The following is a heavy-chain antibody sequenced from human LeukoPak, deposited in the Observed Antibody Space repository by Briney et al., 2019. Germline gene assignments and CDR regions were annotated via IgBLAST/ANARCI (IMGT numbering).Heavy chain of an antibody. J-gene: IGHJ3*02. D-gene: IGHD1-7*01. CDR3: ARVGNYGSGFDI. V-gene: IGHV3-23*01. CDR2: ISGSGGST. CDR1: GFTFSSYA. Sequence: GGSLRLSCAASGFTFSSYAMSWVRQAPGKGLEWVSAISGSGGSTYYADSVKGRFTISRDISKNTLYLQMGSLRAEDMAVYYCARVGNYGSGFDIWGQGTMVTLSS.